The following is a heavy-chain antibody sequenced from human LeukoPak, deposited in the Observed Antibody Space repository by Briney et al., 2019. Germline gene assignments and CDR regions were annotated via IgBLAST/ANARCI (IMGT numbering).Heavy chain of an antibody. D-gene: IGHD3-16*01. V-gene: IGHV4-59*12. CDR2: IHYSGST. CDR1: GGSISSYY. CDR3: ARGGGVVKFQH. Sequence: SETLSLTCTASGGSISSYYWSWIRQPPGKGLEWIGYIHYSGSTNYNPSLKSRVTISVDTSKNQFSLKLSSVTAADTAVYYCARGGGVVKFQHWGQGTLVTVSS. J-gene: IGHJ1*01.